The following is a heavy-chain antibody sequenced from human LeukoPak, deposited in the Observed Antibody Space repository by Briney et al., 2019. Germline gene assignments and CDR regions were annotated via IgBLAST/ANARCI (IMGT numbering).Heavy chain of an antibody. CDR3: AKDLGTSGWYNDY. J-gene: IGHJ4*02. D-gene: IGHD6-19*01. CDR1: GFTFSTYG. V-gene: IGHV3-23*01. CDR2: ITSSGGRT. Sequence: GGSLRLSCVASGFTFSTYGMSWVRQAPGMGLEWVSTITSSGGRTFYADSVKGRFTISRDDSKNTLYLQVNSLRAEDTAVFYCAKDLGTSGWYNDYWGQGTLVTVSS.